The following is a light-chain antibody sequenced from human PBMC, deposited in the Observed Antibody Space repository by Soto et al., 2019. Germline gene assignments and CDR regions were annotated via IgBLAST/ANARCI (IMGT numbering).Light chain of an antibody. Sequence: DIQMTQSPSTLSASIGDRVTITCRASQNISNWLAWYQQKPGKAPKLLIYKASSLEGGVPSRFRGSASGTEFTLTISSLHPDDFATYYCQHYDGFPWTFGQGTKVEIK. CDR1: QNISNW. V-gene: IGKV1-5*03. J-gene: IGKJ1*01. CDR3: QHYDGFPWT. CDR2: KAS.